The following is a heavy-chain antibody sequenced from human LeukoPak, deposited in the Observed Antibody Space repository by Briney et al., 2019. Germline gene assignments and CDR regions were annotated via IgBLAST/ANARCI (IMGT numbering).Heavy chain of an antibody. CDR3: ARSLDYVLNWFDP. D-gene: IGHD4-17*01. CDR1: GYSFTSYW. V-gene: IGHV5-51*01. J-gene: IGHJ5*02. Sequence: GESLKISCKGSGYSFTSYWIGWVRQMPGKGLEWMGIIYPGDSGTRYSPSFQGQVTISADKSISTAYLQWSSLKASDTAMYYCARSLDYVLNWFDPWGQGTLVTVSS. CDR2: IYPGDSGT.